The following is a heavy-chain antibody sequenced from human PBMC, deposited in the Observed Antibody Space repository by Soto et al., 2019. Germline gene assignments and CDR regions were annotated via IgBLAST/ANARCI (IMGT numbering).Heavy chain of an antibody. J-gene: IGHJ6*02. CDR3: ARDSLDYGDFPLYYGMDV. CDR1: GFTFSSYA. V-gene: IGHV3-30-3*01. D-gene: IGHD4-17*01. CDR2: ISYDGSNK. Sequence: GGSLRLSCAASGFTFSSYAMHWVRQAPGKGLEWVAVISYDGSNKYYADSVKGRFTISRDNSKNTLYLQMNSLRAEDTAVYYCARDSLDYGDFPLYYGMDVWGQGTTVTVSS.